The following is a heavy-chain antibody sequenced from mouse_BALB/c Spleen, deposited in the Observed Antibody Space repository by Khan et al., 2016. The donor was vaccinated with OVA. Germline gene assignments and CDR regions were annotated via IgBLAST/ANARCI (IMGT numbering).Heavy chain of an antibody. V-gene: IGHV3-2*02. CDR1: GYSITSDYA. CDR2: ISYSGST. CDR3: TRGRGY. Sequence: EVQLQESGPGLVKPSQSLSLTCTVTGYSITSDYAWNWIRQFPGNKLEWMGYISYSGSTAYHPSLKSRISITRDTSKNQFFLQLNSVTTEDTATYFCTRGRGYWGQGTTPTVSS. J-gene: IGHJ2*01.